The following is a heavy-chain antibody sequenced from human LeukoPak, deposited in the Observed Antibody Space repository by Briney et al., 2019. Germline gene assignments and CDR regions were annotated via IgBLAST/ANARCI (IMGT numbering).Heavy chain of an antibody. Sequence: ASVKVSCKASGYTFTSYDINWVRQATGQGLEWMGWMNPNSGNTGYAQKFQGRVAMTRNTSISTAYMELSSLRSEDTAVYYCARSRVVRGVIPDSDYWGQGTLVTVSS. J-gene: IGHJ4*02. CDR3: ARSRVVRGVIPDSDY. V-gene: IGHV1-8*01. CDR2: MNPNSGNT. CDR1: GYTFTSYD. D-gene: IGHD3-10*01.